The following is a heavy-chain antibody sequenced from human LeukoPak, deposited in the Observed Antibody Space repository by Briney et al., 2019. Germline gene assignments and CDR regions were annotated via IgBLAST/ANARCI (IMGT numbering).Heavy chain of an antibody. D-gene: IGHD6-13*01. V-gene: IGHV1-8*01. CDR1: GYTFTSYD. CDR3: ARGVEQQLVHWFDP. J-gene: IGHJ5*02. Sequence: ASVKVSCKASGYTFTSYDINWVRQATGQGLEWMGWMNPNSGNTGYAQKFQGRVTMTRNTSISTAYMELSSLRSEDTAVYYCARGVEQQLVHWFDPWGQGTLVTVSS. CDR2: MNPNSGNT.